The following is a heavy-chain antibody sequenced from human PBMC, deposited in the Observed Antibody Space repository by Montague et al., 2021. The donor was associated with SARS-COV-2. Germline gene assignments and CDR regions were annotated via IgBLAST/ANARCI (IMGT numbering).Heavy chain of an antibody. J-gene: IGHJ4*02. CDR2: ITSFSTT. Sequence: SLRLSFPASGFSFSDYYMSWVRQAPGKGLEWVSHITSFSTTYYADSVKGRFTISRDNAKNSLYLQMNSLRAEDTAVYFCARDAKSIAYWGQGTLVSVSS. CDR3: ARDAKSIAY. V-gene: IGHV3-11*01. CDR1: GFSFSDYY.